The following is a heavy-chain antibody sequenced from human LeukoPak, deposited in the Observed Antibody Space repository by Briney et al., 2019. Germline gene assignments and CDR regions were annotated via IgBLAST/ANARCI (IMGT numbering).Heavy chain of an antibody. CDR2: ISYDGSNK. CDR1: GFTFSSYA. Sequence: GGSLRLSCAASGFTFSSYAMHWVRQAPGKGLEWVAVISYDGSNKYYADSVKGRFTISRDNSKNTLYLQMNSLRAEDTAVYYCARDIRIAVAGTFDYWGQGTLVTVSS. D-gene: IGHD6-19*01. CDR3: ARDIRIAVAGTFDY. V-gene: IGHV3-30-3*01. J-gene: IGHJ4*02.